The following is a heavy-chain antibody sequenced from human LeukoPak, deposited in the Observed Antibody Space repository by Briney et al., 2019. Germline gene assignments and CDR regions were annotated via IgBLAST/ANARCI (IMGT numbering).Heavy chain of an antibody. V-gene: IGHV3-21*06. J-gene: IGHJ4*02. D-gene: IGHD4-11*01. Sequence: GGSLRLSCAASGFTFSQYWMSWVRQAPGKGLEWVSSISSSSTYLYYADSVKGRFTISRDKAKNSLYLQMNSLRAEDTAVYYCARDLTTVTTAVFAYWGQGTLVTVSS. CDR1: GFTFSQYW. CDR2: ISSSSTYL. CDR3: ARDLTTVTTAVFAY.